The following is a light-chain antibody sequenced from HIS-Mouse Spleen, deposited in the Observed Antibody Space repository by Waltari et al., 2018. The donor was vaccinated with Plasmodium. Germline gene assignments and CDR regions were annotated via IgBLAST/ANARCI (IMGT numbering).Light chain of an antibody. CDR1: QGISSY. Sequence: AIRMTQSPSSLSASTGDRVTITCRASQGISSYLAWYQQKPGKAPKLLIYAASTLQSGVPSRFSGSGSGTDVTLTISCLKSEDFATYYCQQYYSYPLTFGGGTKVEIK. CDR3: QQYYSYPLT. V-gene: IGKV1-8*01. J-gene: IGKJ4*01. CDR2: AAS.